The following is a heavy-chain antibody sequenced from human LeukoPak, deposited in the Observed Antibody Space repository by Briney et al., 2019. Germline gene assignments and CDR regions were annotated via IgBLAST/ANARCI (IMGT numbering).Heavy chain of an antibody. CDR3: AREGCSGGSCYHNWFDP. V-gene: IGHV3-7*01. D-gene: IGHD2-15*01. Sequence: GGALGLSRAASGFSFSSYWLSWLRQAPGKGLEGVANINQGGSEKYNVDSVKDRFTISRDNAKNSLYLQMNSLRAEDTAVYYCAREGCSGGSCYHNWFDPWGQGTLVTVSS. CDR2: INQGGSEK. J-gene: IGHJ5*02. CDR1: GFSFSSYW.